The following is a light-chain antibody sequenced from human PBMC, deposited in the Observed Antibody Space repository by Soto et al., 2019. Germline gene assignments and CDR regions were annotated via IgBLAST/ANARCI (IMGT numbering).Light chain of an antibody. V-gene: IGKV1-8*01. CDR3: LQDYNYPRT. CDR1: QDIGTY. Sequence: AIRMTQSPSSFSASTGDRVSITCRATQDIGTYLAWYQQIPGKAPKLLIYDASTLQTGVPSRFSGSGSGTDFTLTISSLQPEDFATYYCLQDYNYPRTFGQGTKVDIK. CDR2: DAS. J-gene: IGKJ1*01.